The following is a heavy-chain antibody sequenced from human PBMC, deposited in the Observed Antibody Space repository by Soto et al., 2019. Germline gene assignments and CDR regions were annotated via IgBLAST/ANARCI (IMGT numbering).Heavy chain of an antibody. CDR2: IYSGGST. V-gene: IGHV3-66*01. J-gene: IGHJ4*02. CDR3: ASTVWYSSSWYVFDY. CDR1: GFTVSSNY. Sequence: PGGSLRLSCAASGFTVSSNYMSWVRQAPGKGLEWVSVIYSGGSTYYADSVKGRFTISRDNSKNTLYLQMNSLRAEDTAVYYCASTVWYSSSWYVFDYWGQGTLVTVSS. D-gene: IGHD6-13*01.